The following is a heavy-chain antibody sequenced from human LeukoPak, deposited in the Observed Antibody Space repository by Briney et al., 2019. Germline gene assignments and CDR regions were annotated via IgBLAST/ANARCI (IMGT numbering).Heavy chain of an antibody. D-gene: IGHD2-2*01. J-gene: IGHJ4*02. V-gene: IGHV4-39*01. Sequence: SETLSLTCTVSGGSISSSSYYWGWIRQPPGKGPEWIGSIYYSGSTYYNPSLKSRVTISVDTSKNQFSLKLSSVTAADTAVYYCARRLGGYCSSTSCYEGIDYWGQGTLVTVSS. CDR3: ARRLGGYCSSTSCYEGIDY. CDR1: GGSISSSSYY. CDR2: IYYSGST.